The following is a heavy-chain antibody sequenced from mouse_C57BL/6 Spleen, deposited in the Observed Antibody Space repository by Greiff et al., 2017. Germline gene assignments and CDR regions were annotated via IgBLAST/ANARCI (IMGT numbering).Heavy chain of an antibody. CDR2: IDPSDSYT. V-gene: IGHV1-69*01. Sequence: QVQLQQPGAELVMPGASVKLSCKASGYTFTSYWMHWVKQRPGQGLEWIGEIDPSDSYTNYNQKFKGKSTLTVDKSSSTAYMQLSSLTSEDSAVYYCARRGIYDGYYPVDYWGQGTTLTVSS. J-gene: IGHJ2*01. CDR1: GYTFTSYW. D-gene: IGHD2-3*01. CDR3: ARRGIYDGYYPVDY.